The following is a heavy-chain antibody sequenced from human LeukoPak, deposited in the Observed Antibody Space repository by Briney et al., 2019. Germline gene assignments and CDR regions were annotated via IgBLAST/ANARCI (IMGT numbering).Heavy chain of an antibody. CDR2: ISTTARAT. V-gene: IGHV3-48*03. D-gene: IGHD5-24*01. J-gene: IGHJ4*02. CDR1: GFTFSNYE. CDR3: AGKPRVGDNDGRFDF. Sequence: GGSLRLSCAGSGFTFSNYEMNWVRQAPGKGLEWISYISTTARATYYAYSVQGRFTMARDNAKDSVFLQVNSLRADDTADYCCAGKPRVGDNDGRFDFLGQGTMVTVSS.